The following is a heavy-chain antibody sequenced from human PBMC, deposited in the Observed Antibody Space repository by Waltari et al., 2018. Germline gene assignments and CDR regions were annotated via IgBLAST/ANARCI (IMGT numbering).Heavy chain of an antibody. CDR2: IYYSGST. V-gene: IGHV4-59*11. CDR1: GGSISSHY. CDR3: ARGDIQHYYYYGMDV. D-gene: IGHD2-15*01. Sequence: QVQLQESGPGLVKPSETLSLTCTVSGGSISSHYWSWIRQPPGKGLEWIGYIYYSGSTNYNPSLKSRVTISVDTSKNQFSLKLSSVTAADTAVYYCARGDIQHYYYYGMDVWGQGTTVTVSS. J-gene: IGHJ6*02.